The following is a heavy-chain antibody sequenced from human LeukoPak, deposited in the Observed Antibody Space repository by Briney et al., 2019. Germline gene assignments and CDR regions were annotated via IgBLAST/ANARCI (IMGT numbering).Heavy chain of an antibody. V-gene: IGHV4-34*01. Sequence: SETLSLTCAVYGGSFSGYYWSWIRQPPGKGLEWIGEINHSGSTNYNPSLKSRVTISVDTSKNQFFLNLNSVTAADTAAYYCARGVFGRFDPWGQGTLVAVSS. J-gene: IGHJ5*02. CDR2: INHSGST. CDR1: GGSFSGYY. D-gene: IGHD2-15*01. CDR3: ARGVFGRFDP.